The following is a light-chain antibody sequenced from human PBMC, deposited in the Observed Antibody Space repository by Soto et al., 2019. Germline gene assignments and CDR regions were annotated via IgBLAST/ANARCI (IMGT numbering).Light chain of an antibody. J-gene: IGLJ2*01. CDR2: DVS. CDR3: SSYTSSSTVV. CDR1: SSDVGGYNY. Sequence: QSVLTQPASVSGSPGQSITISCTGTSSDVGGYNYVSWYQQHPGTAPKFMIYDVSNRPSGVSNRFSGSKSGNTASLTSSGLQAEDEADYYCSSYTSSSTVVFGGGTKVTVL. V-gene: IGLV2-14*01.